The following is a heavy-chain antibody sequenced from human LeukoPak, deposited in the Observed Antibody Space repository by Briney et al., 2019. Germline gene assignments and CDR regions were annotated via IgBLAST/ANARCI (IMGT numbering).Heavy chain of an antibody. V-gene: IGHV4-59*08. J-gene: IGHJ4*02. CDR3: ARDDYYDSSGYDSGFDY. CDR1: GGSISSYY. D-gene: IGHD3-22*01. Sequence: SETLSLTCTVSGGSISSYYWSWIRQPPGKGLEWIGYIYYSGSTNYNPSLKSRVTISVDTSKNQFSLKLSSVTAADTAVYYCARDDYYDSSGYDSGFDYWGQGTLVTVSS. CDR2: IYYSGST.